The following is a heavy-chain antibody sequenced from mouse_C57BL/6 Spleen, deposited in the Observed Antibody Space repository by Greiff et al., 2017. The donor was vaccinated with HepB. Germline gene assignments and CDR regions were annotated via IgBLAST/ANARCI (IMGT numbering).Heavy chain of an antibody. J-gene: IGHJ2*01. CDR1: GYTFTSYG. D-gene: IGHD1-1*01. Sequence: VQLQESGAELARPGASVKLSCKASGYTFTSYGISWVKQRTGQGLEWIGEIYPRSGNTYYNEKFKGKATLTADKSSSTAYMELRSLTSEDSAVYFCAREGLLLRYLFDYWGQGTTLTVSS. V-gene: IGHV1-81*01. CDR3: AREGLLLRYLFDY. CDR2: IYPRSGNT.